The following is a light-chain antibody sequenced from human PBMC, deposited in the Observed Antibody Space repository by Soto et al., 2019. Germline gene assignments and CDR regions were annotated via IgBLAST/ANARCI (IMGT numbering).Light chain of an antibody. CDR3: QQYNTFSRM. CDR2: KAS. J-gene: IGKJ1*01. V-gene: IGKV1-5*03. CDR1: QYVRNW. Sequence: DIQMTQSPSTLSASVGDGVTISCRASQYVRNWLAWYQQKPGKAPRLLISKASSLQDGVPSRFSGSGSGTQFTLNITSLQPDDVATYYCQQYNTFSRMFGQGTRVDIK.